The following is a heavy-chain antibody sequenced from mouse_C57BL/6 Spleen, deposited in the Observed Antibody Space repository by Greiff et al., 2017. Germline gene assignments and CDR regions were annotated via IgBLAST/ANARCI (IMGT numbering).Heavy chain of an antibody. CDR3: ARGGLYDYDAWFAY. CDR2: ISYDGSN. V-gene: IGHV3-6*01. Sequence: VQLQQSGPGLVKPSQSLSLTCSVTGYSITSGYYWNWIRQFPGNKLEWMGYISYDGSNNYNPSLKNRISITRDTSKNQFFLKLNSVTTEDTATYYCARGGLYDYDAWFAYWGQGTLVTVSA. J-gene: IGHJ3*01. D-gene: IGHD2-4*01. CDR1: GYSITSGYY.